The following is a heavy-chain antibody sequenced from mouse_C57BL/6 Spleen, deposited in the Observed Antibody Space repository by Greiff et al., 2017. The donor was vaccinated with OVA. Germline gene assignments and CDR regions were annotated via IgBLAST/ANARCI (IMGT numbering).Heavy chain of an antibody. CDR3: ARIPDYYGGAMDY. CDR2: IYPGDGDT. CDR1: GYAFSSSW. V-gene: IGHV1-82*01. D-gene: IGHD1-1*01. J-gene: IGHJ4*01. Sequence: VQLVESGPELVKPGASVKISCKASGYAFSSSWMNWVKQRPGKGLEWIGRIYPGDGDTNYNGKFKGKATLTADKSSSTAYMQLSSLTSEDSAVYFCARIPDYYGGAMDYWGQGTSVTVSS.